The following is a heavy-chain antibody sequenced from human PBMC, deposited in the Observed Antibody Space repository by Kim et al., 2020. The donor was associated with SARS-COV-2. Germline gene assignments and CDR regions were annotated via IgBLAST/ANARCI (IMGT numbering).Heavy chain of an antibody. CDR2: IYHSGST. D-gene: IGHD2-8*02. CDR3: AREVPYCTGGVCYTRRGEYYFDY. V-gene: IGHV4-4*02. J-gene: IGHJ4*02. Sequence: SETLSLTCAVSGGSISSSNWWSWVRQPPGKGLEWIGEIYHSGSTNYNPSLKSRVTISVDKSKNQFSLKLSSVTAADTAVYYCAREVPYCTGGVCYTRRGEYYFDYWGQGTLVTVSS. CDR1: GGSISSSNW.